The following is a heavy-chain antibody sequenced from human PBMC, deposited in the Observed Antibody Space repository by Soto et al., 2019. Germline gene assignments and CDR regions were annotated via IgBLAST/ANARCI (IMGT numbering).Heavy chain of an antibody. CDR3: ASDQGAYCGGDCYSEFDY. CDR1: GGTFSSYA. V-gene: IGHV1-69*12. J-gene: IGHJ4*02. Sequence: QVQLVQSGAEVKKPGSSVKVSCKASGGTFSSYAISWVRQAPGQGLERMGGIIPIFGTANYAQKFQGRVTITADESTSTAYMELSSLRSEDTAVYYCASDQGAYCGGDCYSEFDYWGQGTLVTVSS. CDR2: IIPIFGTA. D-gene: IGHD2-21*02.